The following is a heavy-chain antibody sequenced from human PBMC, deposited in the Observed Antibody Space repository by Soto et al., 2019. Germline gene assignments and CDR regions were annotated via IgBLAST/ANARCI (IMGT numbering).Heavy chain of an antibody. CDR3: ARGEYYYDSRLYYYYYYGMDV. CDR1: GGTFSSYA. J-gene: IGHJ6*02. Sequence: SVKVSCKASGGTFSSYAISWVRQAPGQGLEWMGGIIPIFGTANYAQKLQGRVTINADESTSTVYMELSSLRSEDTAVYYCARGEYYYDSRLYYYYYYGMDVWG. V-gene: IGHV1-69*13. D-gene: IGHD3-22*01. CDR2: IIPIFGTA.